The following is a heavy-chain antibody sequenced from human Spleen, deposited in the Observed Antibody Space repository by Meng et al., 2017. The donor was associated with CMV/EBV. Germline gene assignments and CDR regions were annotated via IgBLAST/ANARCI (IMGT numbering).Heavy chain of an antibody. D-gene: IGHD3-22*01. CDR1: GGSFSGYY. V-gene: IGHV4-34*01. CDR2: IHHSGST. CDR3: ARGPSGYLRVFDN. J-gene: IGHJ4*02. Sequence: CAVYGGSFSGYYWNWIRQPPGKGLEWVAEIHHSGSTNYNPSLKRRLTISIDTSKNQFSLKLGSVTAADTAVYYCARGPSGYLRVFDNWGQGTLVTVSS.